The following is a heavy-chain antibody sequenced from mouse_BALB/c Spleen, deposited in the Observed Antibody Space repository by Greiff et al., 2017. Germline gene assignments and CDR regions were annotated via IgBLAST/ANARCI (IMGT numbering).Heavy chain of an antibody. D-gene: IGHD2-1*01. Sequence: VQLQQSGPELVKPGASVKMSCKASGYTFTSYVMHWVKQKPGQGLEWIGYINPYNDGTKYNEKFKGKATLTSDKSSSTAYMELSSLTSEDSAVYYCARGESYGNSWFAYWGQGTLVTVSA. V-gene: IGHV1-14*01. CDR1: GYTFTSYV. CDR3: ARGESYGNSWFAY. J-gene: IGHJ3*01. CDR2: INPYNDGT.